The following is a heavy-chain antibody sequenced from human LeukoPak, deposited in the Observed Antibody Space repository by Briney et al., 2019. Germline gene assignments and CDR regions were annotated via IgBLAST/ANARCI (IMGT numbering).Heavy chain of an antibody. CDR2: MNPNSGNT. CDR3: ARLRAKDYYYYYMDV. J-gene: IGHJ6*03. CDR1: GYTFTSND. V-gene: IGHV1-8*01. Sequence: ASVKVSCKASGYTFTSNDINWVRQATGQGLEWMGWMNPNSGNTGYAQKFQGRVTITRNTSISTAYMELSSLRSEDTAVYYCARLRAKDYYYYYMDVWGKGTTVTVSS.